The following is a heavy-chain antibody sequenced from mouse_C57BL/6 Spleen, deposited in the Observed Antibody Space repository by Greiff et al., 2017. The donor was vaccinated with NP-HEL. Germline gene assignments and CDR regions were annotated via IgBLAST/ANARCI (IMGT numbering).Heavy chain of an antibody. J-gene: IGHJ1*03. CDR1: GYAFSSSW. CDR2: IYPGDGDT. D-gene: IGHD1-1*01. V-gene: IGHV1-82*01. Sequence: QVQLKQSGPELVKPGASVKISCKASGYAFSSSWMNWVKQRPGKGLEWIGRIYPGDGDTNYNGKFKGKATLTADKSSSTAYLQLSSLTSEDSAVYFCARSIYYGSSPWYFDVWGTGTTVTVSS. CDR3: ARSIYYGSSPWYFDV.